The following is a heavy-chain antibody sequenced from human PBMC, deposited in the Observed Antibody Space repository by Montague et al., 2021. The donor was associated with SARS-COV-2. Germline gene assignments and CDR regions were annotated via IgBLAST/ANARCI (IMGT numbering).Heavy chain of an antibody. CDR2: ISSSGSSI. J-gene: IGHJ3*02. CDR1: GFTFSSYE. D-gene: IGHD1-26*01. Sequence: SLRLSCAASGFTFSSYEMNWVRQAPGKGLEWVSYISSSGSSIYYADSVKGRFTISRDNTKNSLYLQMNSLRAGDTAVYYCARGRGWLVGATSTAFDIWGQGTMVTVSS. CDR3: ARGRGWLVGATSTAFDI. V-gene: IGHV3-48*03.